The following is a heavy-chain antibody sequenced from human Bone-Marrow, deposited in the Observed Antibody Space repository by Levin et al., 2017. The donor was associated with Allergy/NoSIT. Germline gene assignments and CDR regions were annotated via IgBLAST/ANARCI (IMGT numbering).Heavy chain of an antibody. CDR2: IDQDGSTK. J-gene: IGHJ4*02. V-gene: IGHV3-7*01. CDR3: ARDPGDSAFDY. Sequence: GGSLRLSCAASGFVFSDSWMTWVRQAPGKGLEFVANIDQDGSTKNYGDSVKGRFTISRDNAKNSVYLQMNGLRVEDTAVYYCARDPGDSAFDYWGQGTLVTVSS. CDR1: GFVFSDSW. D-gene: IGHD2-21*02.